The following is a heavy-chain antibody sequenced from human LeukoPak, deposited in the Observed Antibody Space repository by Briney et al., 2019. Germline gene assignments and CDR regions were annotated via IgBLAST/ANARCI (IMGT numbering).Heavy chain of an antibody. CDR1: GYTFTGYY. J-gene: IGHJ4*02. D-gene: IGHD6-19*01. CDR3: ARERHQGIAVAGPFDY. V-gene: IGHV1-2*02. Sequence: ASVKVSCKASGYTFTGYYMHWVRQAPGQGLEWMGWINPNSGGTNYAQKFQGRVTMTRDTSISTAYMELSRLRSDDTAVYYCARERHQGIAVAGPFDYWGQGTLVTVPS. CDR2: INPNSGGT.